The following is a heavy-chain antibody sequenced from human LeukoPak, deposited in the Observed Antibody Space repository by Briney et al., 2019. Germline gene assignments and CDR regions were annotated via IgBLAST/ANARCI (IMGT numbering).Heavy chain of an antibody. J-gene: IGHJ4*02. CDR3: ARAKAAGSYDY. CDR1: GYSITSDYN. V-gene: IGHV4-38-2*01. D-gene: IGHD6-13*01. Sequence: PSETLSLTCGVSGYSITSDYNWGWVRQPPGKGLEWIGNIYHSGSTFYNPSLKSRVTISVDTSKNQFSLKLRSVTAADTAVYFCARAKAAGSYDYWGQGTLVTVSS. CDR2: IYHSGST.